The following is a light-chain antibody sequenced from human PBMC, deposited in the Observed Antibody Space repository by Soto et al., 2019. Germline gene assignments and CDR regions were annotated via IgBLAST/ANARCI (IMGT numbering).Light chain of an antibody. J-gene: IGKJ3*01. CDR1: QSVSSSY. Sequence: DIVLTQSPGTLSLSPGETAILSCRASQSVSSSYLAWYQQKPGQAPRLLIYGGSSRTTGIPDRFSGGGSGTDFTLTFSRLEPEDFAVYLCQQYADSPPTFGPGTKVDIK. CDR3: QQYADSPPT. CDR2: GGS. V-gene: IGKV3-20*01.